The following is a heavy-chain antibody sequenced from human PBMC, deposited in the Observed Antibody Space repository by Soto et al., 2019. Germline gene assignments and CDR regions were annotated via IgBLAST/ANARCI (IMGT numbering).Heavy chain of an antibody. J-gene: IGHJ5*02. CDR3: ARSVFP. CDR2: IYYIGST. Sequence: PSETLSLTCTVSGGSISSGGYYWNWICQHPGKGLEWIGYIYYIGSTYYNPCLKSRVTRSLDTSKNQFSLKMSSVTAADTAEYNCARSVFPWGQGTLVTVSS. CDR1: GGSISSGGYY. V-gene: IGHV4-31*03.